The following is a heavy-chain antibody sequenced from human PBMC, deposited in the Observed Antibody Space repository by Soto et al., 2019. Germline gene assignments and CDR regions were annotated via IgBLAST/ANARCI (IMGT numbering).Heavy chain of an antibody. CDR1: GYSFAGHW. Sequence: PGESLKISCKGSGYSFAGHWITWVRQMPGKGLEWMGRIDPSDSQTYYSPSFRGHVTISAAKSITTVFLQWSSLRASDTAMYYCARQIYDSDSGPNFQYSFDSWGQGTLVTAPQ. J-gene: IGHJ4*02. V-gene: IGHV5-10-1*01. CDR2: IDPSDSQT. D-gene: IGHD3-22*01. CDR3: ARQIYDSDSGPNFQYSFDS.